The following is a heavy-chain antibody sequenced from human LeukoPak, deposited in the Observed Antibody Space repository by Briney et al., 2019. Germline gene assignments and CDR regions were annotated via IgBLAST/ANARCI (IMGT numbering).Heavy chain of an antibody. CDR3: AKGRWLQNSGFDY. CDR2: ISGSGGST. D-gene: IGHD5-24*01. Sequence: GGSLRLSCAASGFTFRIYAMSWVRQAPGKGLEWVSAISGSGGSTYYADSVKGRFTISRDNSKNTLYLQMNSLRAEDTAVYYCAKGRWLQNSGFDYWGQGTLVTVSS. J-gene: IGHJ4*02. CDR1: GFTFRIYA. V-gene: IGHV3-23*01.